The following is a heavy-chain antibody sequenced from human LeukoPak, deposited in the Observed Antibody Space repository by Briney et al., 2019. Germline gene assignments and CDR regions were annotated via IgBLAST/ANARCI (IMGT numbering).Heavy chain of an antibody. D-gene: IGHD1-14*01. Sequence: GGSLRLSCAASGFTFSSYGMHWVRQAPGKGLEWVAVISYDGSNKYYADSVKGRFAIPRDNSKNTLYLQMNSLRAEDTAVYYCAKEHRDRDYFDYWGQGTLVTVSS. V-gene: IGHV3-30*18. CDR1: GFTFSSYG. CDR2: ISYDGSNK. J-gene: IGHJ4*02. CDR3: AKEHRDRDYFDY.